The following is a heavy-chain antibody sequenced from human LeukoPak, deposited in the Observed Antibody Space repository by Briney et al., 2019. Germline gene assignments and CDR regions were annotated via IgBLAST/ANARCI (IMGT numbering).Heavy chain of an antibody. V-gene: IGHV3-53*01. Sequence: GGSLRLSCAASGFTVSSNYMSWVRQAPGKGLECVSVIYSGDSTYYADSVKGPFTISRDTSKNTLYLQMDSLRDEDTAVYYCARGYSSGKGNAFDIWGQGTMVTVSS. CDR1: GFTVSSNY. J-gene: IGHJ3*02. CDR2: IYSGDST. D-gene: IGHD6-19*01. CDR3: ARGYSSGKGNAFDI.